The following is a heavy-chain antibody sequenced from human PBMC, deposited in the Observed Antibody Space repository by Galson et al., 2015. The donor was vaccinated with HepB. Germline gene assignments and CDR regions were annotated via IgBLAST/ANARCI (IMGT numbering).Heavy chain of an antibody. CDR3: ARYWGHLAALDY. V-gene: IGHV3-33*01. CDR1: GYTFSSHG. CDR2: IWYDGSQK. Sequence: SLRLSCAASGYTFSSHGMHWVRQAPGKGLEWVAVIWYDGSQKYYADSVKGRFTISRDNTKNILYLQMNSLRAEDTAVYYCARYWGHLAALDYWGQGTRVTVSP. D-gene: IGHD3-16*01. J-gene: IGHJ4*02.